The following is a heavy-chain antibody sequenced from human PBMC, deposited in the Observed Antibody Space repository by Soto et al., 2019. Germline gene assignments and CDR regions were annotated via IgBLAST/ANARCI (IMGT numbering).Heavy chain of an antibody. D-gene: IGHD2-2*01. V-gene: IGHV5-51*01. CDR3: ARRGKYPNWLDP. Sequence: GESLKISCNGFGYNFSCYWISWVRQMPWKGLERMGIIFPADSGTRYSPSFQGQVSISVDTAITTTFLHLSSLRPSDTGTYFCARRGKYPNWLDPWGQGTLVTVSS. CDR1: GYNFSCYW. CDR2: IFPADSGT. J-gene: IGHJ5*02.